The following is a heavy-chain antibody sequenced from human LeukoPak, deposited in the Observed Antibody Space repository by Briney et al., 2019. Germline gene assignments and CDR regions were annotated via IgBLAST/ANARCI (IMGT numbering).Heavy chain of an antibody. J-gene: IGHJ4*02. CDR3: GGVRKDIVVVPGAMRDTYYFDY. CDR1: GFTFTTYS. V-gene: IGHV3-21*01. Sequence: GGSLRLSCEASGFTFTTYSMTWVRQAPGKGLEWVSIISSGSSAIFSADALKGRFTISRDDAKNLLYLYMNILRADDTAVYYVGGVRKDIVVVPGAMRDTYYFDYWGQGTLVTVSS. D-gene: IGHD2-2*01. CDR2: ISSGSSAI.